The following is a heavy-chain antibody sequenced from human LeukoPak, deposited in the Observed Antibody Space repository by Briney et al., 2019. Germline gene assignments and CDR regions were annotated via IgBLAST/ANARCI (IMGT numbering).Heavy chain of an antibody. V-gene: IGHV4-39*01. J-gene: IGHJ6*03. CDR2: IYYSGST. CDR3: ARLRWGSSSWDTPYYYYYMDV. D-gene: IGHD6-13*01. Sequence: SETLSLTCTVSVGSISSSSYYWGWIRQPPGKGLEWIVSIYYSGSTYYNPSLKSRVTISVDTSKNQFSLKLSSVTAADTAVYYCARLRWGSSSWDTPYYYYYMDVWGKGTTVTVSS. CDR1: VGSISSSSYY.